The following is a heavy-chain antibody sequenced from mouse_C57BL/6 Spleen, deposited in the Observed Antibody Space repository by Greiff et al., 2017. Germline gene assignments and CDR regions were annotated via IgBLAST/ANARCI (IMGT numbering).Heavy chain of an antibody. CDR1: GYAFSSSW. CDR2: IYPGDGDT. D-gene: IGHD1-1*01. J-gene: IGHJ2*01. V-gene: IGHV1-82*01. Sequence: VKLQESGPELVKPGASVKISCKASGYAFSSSWMNWVKQRPGKGLEWIGRIYPGDGDTNYNGKFKGKATLTADKSSSTAYMPLSSLTSEDAAVYFCARRYVSSLDYWGQGTTLTVSS. CDR3: ARRYVSSLDY.